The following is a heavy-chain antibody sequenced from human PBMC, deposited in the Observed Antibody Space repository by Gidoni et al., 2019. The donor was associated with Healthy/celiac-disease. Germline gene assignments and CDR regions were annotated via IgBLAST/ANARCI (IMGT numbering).Heavy chain of an antibody. J-gene: IGHJ6*02. CDR3: ARDRSGPLDYYDGMDV. V-gene: IGHV3-66*01. Sequence: EVRLVSSGAGLVPPGGSLQLSCAASGFTGSGNYMSWVRQAPGKGLEWVSVIYSGGRTYYAESVKGRFTISSDNSKNTMYLQMNSLRAEETAVDYCARDRSGPLDYYDGMDVWGQGTTVTVSS. CDR1: GFTGSGNY. CDR2: IYSGGRT.